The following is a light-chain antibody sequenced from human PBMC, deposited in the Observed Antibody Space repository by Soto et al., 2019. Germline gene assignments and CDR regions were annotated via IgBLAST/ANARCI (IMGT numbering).Light chain of an antibody. Sequence: EMELTREGGSVALSGGGIATISCRASQSVSNNYLAWYQQKPGQAPRLLIYGASNRATGIPDRFSGRGSATYFTLPRSRLDPEDSVVYYCPQCGSSGTCSQGTKVDIK. CDR3: PQCGSSGT. V-gene: IGKV3-20*01. CDR1: QSVSNNY. CDR2: GAS. J-gene: IGKJ1*01.